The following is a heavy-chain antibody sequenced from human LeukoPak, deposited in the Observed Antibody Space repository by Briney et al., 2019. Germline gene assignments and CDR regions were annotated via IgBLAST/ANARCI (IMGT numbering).Heavy chain of an antibody. CDR3: ARAGYSSSWYIHFFDY. V-gene: IGHV3-7*04. CDR1: GFTFSSYW. D-gene: IGHD6-13*01. Sequence: GGSLRLSCAASGFTFSSYWMSWVRQAPGKGLEWVANIKQDGSEKYYVDSVKGRFTISRDNAKNSLYLQMNSLRAEDTAVYYCARAGYSSSWYIHFFDYWGQGTLVTVSS. CDR2: IKQDGSEK. J-gene: IGHJ4*02.